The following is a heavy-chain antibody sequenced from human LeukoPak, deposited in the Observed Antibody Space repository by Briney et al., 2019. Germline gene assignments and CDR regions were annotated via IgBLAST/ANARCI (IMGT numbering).Heavy chain of an antibody. V-gene: IGHV3-7*01. CDR1: GFTFSSRDW. D-gene: IGHD5-24*01. J-gene: IGHJ3*02. CDR2: IKQDGSEK. CDR3: ARDELAMTDAFDI. Sequence: GGSLRLSCVASGFTFSSRDWMTWVRQAPGKGLEWVANIKQDGSEKNYVDSVKGRFTISRDNAKDSVDLQMNSLRVEDTAVYYCARDELAMTDAFDIWGQGTMVTVSS.